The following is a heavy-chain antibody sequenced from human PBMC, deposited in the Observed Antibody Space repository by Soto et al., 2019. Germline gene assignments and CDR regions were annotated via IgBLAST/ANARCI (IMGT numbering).Heavy chain of an antibody. CDR2: IDPSDSYT. D-gene: IGHD3-22*01. V-gene: IGHV5-10-1*04. CDR1: AYSFTNYR. J-gene: IGHJ4*02. Sequence: GESLKISCKVSAYSFTNYRINWVRQMPGKGLEWMGRIDPSDSYTNYSPPFQGQVTISADKSISTAYLQWSSLKASDTAMYYCARSDYYDSRVPFYWGQGTLVTVSS. CDR3: ARSDYYDSRVPFY.